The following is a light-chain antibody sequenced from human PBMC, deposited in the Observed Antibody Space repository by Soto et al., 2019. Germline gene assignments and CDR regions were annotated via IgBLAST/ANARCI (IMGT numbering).Light chain of an antibody. CDR1: SSDVGGYHS. CDR3: CSYAGSYSVV. CDR2: DVS. J-gene: IGLJ3*02. V-gene: IGLV2-11*01. Sequence: QSALTQPRSVSGSPGQSVTISCTGTSSDVGGYHSVSWYQQYPGKAPKLMIYDVSKRPSGVPDRFSGSKSGNTASLRISGLQAEDEADYSCCSYAGSYSVVFGGGTKLTVL.